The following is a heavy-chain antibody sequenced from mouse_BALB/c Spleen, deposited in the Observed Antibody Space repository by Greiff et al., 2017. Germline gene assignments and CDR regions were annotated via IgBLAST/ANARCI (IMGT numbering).Heavy chain of an antibody. CDR2: IYPGDGDT. CDR3: ARSTYYAMDY. CDR1: GYAFSSYW. J-gene: IGHJ4*01. V-gene: IGHV1-80*01. D-gene: IGHD2-1*01. Sequence: QVQLQQSGAELVRPGSSVKISCKASGYAFSSYWMNWVKQRPGKGLEWIGQIYPGDGDTNYNGKFKGKATLTADKSSSTAYMQLSSLTSEDSAVYFCARSTYYAMDYWGQGTSVTVSS.